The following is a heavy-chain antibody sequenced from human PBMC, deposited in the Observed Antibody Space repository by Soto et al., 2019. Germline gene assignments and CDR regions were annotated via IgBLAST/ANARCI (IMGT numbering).Heavy chain of an antibody. Sequence: QVQLVQSGAEVKKPGSSVKVSCKASGGTFSTYAINWVRQAPGQGLEWMGGIIPIFGTANYAQKFQGRVTITADESSTTAHMELSSLRSEDTAVYYCARDYGHDCCGGNCYFYFWGQGTLVTVSS. J-gene: IGHJ4*02. CDR1: GGTFSTYA. CDR2: IIPIFGTA. V-gene: IGHV1-69*01. CDR3: ARDYGHDCCGGNCYFYF. D-gene: IGHD2-15*01.